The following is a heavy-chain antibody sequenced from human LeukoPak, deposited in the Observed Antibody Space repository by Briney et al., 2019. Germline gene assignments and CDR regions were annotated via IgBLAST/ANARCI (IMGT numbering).Heavy chain of an antibody. V-gene: IGHV4-31*03. CDR2: IYYSGST. CDR3: ARVSFHSGGPGP. D-gene: IGHD2-15*01. Sequence: TLSLTCXVSGGSVSTAGYFWNWIRQHPGKGLEWIGYIYYSGSTYYNPSLKSRVTISADTSTNQFSLNLSSVTAADTAVYYCARVSFHSGGPGPWGQGTLVTVSS. CDR1: GGSVSTAGYF. J-gene: IGHJ5*02.